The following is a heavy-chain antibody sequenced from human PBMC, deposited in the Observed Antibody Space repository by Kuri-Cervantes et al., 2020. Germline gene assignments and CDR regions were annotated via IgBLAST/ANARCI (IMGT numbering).Heavy chain of an antibody. D-gene: IGHD3-16*01. Sequence: GSLRLSCTVSGGSISSSSYYWSWIRQPPGKGLEWIGEINHSGSTNYNPSLKSRVTISVDTSKNQFSLKLSSVTAAATAVYYCARGPLSSGLRVGRVFDYWGQGTLVTVSS. V-gene: IGHV4-39*07. CDR2: INHSGST. CDR3: ARGPLSSGLRVGRVFDY. CDR1: GGSISSSSYY. J-gene: IGHJ4*02.